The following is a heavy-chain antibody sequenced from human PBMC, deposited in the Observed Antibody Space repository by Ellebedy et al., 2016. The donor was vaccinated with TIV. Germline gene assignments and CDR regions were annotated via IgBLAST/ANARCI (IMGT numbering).Heavy chain of an antibody. D-gene: IGHD2-2*02. CDR2: IIPIFGTA. CDR1: GGTFSSYA. J-gene: IGHJ4*02. Sequence: SVKVSXXASGGTFSSYAISWVRQAPGQGLEWMGGIIPIFGTANYAQKFQGRVTITADKSTSTAYMELSSLRSEDTAVYYCASEFVGSVVPAARPFDYWGQGTLVTVSS. CDR3: ASEFVGSVVPAARPFDY. V-gene: IGHV1-69*06.